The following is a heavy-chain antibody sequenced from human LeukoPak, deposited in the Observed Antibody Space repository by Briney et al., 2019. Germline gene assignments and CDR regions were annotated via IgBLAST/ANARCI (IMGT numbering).Heavy chain of an antibody. CDR3: ARAEYTYNWFDP. CDR1: GGSISSSSYY. CDR2: IYYSGST. Sequence: SETLSLTCTVSGGSISSSSYYWGWVRQPPGKGLEWIGYIYYSGSTYYNPSLKSRVTISVDTSKNQFSLNLSSVTAADTAVYYCARAEYTYNWFDPWGQGTLVTVSS. V-gene: IGHV4-39*07. D-gene: IGHD2/OR15-2a*01. J-gene: IGHJ5*02.